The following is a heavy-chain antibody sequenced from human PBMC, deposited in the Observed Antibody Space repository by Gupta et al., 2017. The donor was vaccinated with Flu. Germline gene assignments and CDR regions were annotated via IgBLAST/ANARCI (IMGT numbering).Heavy chain of an antibody. V-gene: IGHV4-38-2*02. CDR2: IYHSGST. J-gene: IGHJ4*02. CDR1: GYSISSGYY. Sequence: QVQLQESGPGLVKPSETLSLTCAVSGYSISSGYYWGWIRQPPGKGLEWIGSIYHSGSTYYNPSLKSRVTISVDTSKNQFSLKLSSVTAADTAVYYCARDRWVDSSGYYPLDYWGQGTLVTVSS. D-gene: IGHD3-22*01. CDR3: ARDRWVDSSGYYPLDY.